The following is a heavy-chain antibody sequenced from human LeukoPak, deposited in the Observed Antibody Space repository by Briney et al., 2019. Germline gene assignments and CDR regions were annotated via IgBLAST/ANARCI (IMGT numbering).Heavy chain of an antibody. CDR2: IKQDGSEK. V-gene: IGHV3-7*01. CDR1: GFTFSSYW. J-gene: IGHJ4*02. Sequence: PGGSLRLSCAASGFTFSSYWMSWVRQAPGKGLEWVANIKQDGSEKYYVDSVKGRFTISRDNAKNSLYLQMNSLRAEDTAVYYCACTIFGVAPTHFDYWGQGTLVTVSS. CDR3: ACTIFGVAPTHFDY. D-gene: IGHD3-3*01.